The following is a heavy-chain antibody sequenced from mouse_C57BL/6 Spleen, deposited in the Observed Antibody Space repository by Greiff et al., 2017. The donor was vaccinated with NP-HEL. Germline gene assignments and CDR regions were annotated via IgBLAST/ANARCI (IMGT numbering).Heavy chain of an antibody. D-gene: IGHD3-2*02. CDR2: INPNNGGT. CDR3: ARLESSGYYFDY. V-gene: IGHV1-18*01. CDR1: GYTFTDYN. J-gene: IGHJ2*01. Sequence: VQLQQSGPELVKPGASVKIPCKASGYTFTDYNMDWVKQSHGKSLEWIGDINPNNGGTIYNQKFKGKATLTVDKSSSTAYMELRSLTSEDTAVYYCARLESSGYYFDYWGQGTTLTVSS.